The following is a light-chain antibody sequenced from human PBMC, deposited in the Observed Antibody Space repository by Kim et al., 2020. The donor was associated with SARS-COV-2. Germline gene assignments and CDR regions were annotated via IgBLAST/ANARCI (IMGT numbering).Light chain of an antibody. CDR3: SSFTTSISYV. CDR2: GVS. CDR1: SGDIGASKF. J-gene: IGLJ1*01. Sequence: QSVLTQPASVSGSPGQSITISCTGTSGDIGASKFVSWYQQHPGKAPNLLIYGVSKRPSGLSDRFSASKSGNTASLTISGLQAEDEADYYCSSFTTSISYVFGTGTKVTVL. V-gene: IGLV2-14*03.